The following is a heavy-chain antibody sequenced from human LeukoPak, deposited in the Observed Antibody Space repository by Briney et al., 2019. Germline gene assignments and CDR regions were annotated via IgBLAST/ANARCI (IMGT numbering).Heavy chain of an antibody. Sequence: GESLKISCEGSGYSFSNYWIGWVRQMPGKGLEWMGIIYPGDYETRYSPSFQGLVTISVDKSISSAYVQWSSLKASDTAMYYCAIPPGYCGNDCSFDHWGQGTLVTVSS. CDR2: IYPGDYET. CDR1: GYSFSNYW. CDR3: AIPPGYCGNDCSFDH. V-gene: IGHV5-51*01. J-gene: IGHJ4*02. D-gene: IGHD2-21*02.